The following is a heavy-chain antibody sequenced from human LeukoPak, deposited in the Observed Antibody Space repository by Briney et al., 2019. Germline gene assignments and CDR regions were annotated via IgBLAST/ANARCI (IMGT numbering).Heavy chain of an antibody. J-gene: IGHJ3*02. CDR2: INPSGGST. CDR1: GYTFTSYY. D-gene: IGHD3-22*01. Sequence: ASVKVSCKASGYTFTSYYMYWVRQAPGQGLAWMGIINPSGGSTSYAQKFQGRVTMTRDTSTSTVYMELSSLRSEDTAVYYCASPGDSIRRAAASNAFDIWGQGTMVTVSS. V-gene: IGHV1-46*01. CDR3: ASPGDSIRRAAASNAFDI.